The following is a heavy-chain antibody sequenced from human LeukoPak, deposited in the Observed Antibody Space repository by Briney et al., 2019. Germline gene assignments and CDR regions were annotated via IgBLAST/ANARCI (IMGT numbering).Heavy chain of an antibody. J-gene: IGHJ4*02. CDR2: ISSSSSTI. CDR3: AKDRTSWYYFDY. V-gene: IGHV3-48*04. CDR1: GFTFSSYS. Sequence: GGSLRLPCAASGFTFSSYSMSWVRQDPGKGLEWVSYISSSSSTIYYADSVKGRFTISRDNAKNSLYLQMNSLRAEDTAVYYCAKDRTSWYYFDYWGQGTLVTVSS.